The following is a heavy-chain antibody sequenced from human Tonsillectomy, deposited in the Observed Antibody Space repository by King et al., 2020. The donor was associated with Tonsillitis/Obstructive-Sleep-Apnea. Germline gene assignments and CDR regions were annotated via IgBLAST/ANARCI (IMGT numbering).Heavy chain of an antibody. CDR2: ISGSGGST. Sequence: VQLVESGGGLVQPGGSLRLSCAASGFTFSSYAMSWVRQAPGKGLEWVSVISGSGGSTYYADSVKGRFTISRDNSKNTLYLQMNSLRAEDTAVHYCAKGPFGYYDSSGYYPGGAFDIWGQGTMVTVSS. CDR1: GFTFSSYA. V-gene: IGHV3-23*04. CDR3: AKGPFGYYDSSGYYPGGAFDI. J-gene: IGHJ3*02. D-gene: IGHD3-22*01.